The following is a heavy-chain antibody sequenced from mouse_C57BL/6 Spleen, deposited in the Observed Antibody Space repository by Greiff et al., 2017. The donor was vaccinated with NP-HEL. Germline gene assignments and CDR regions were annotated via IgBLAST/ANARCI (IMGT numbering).Heavy chain of an antibody. V-gene: IGHV1-82*01. J-gene: IGHJ3*01. Sequence: VQLQQSGPELVKPGASVKISCKASGYAFSSSWMNWVKQRPGKGLEWIGRIYPGDGDTNYNGKFKGKATLTADKSSSTAYMQLSSLTSEDSAVYFCAREEEGGFAYWGQGTLVTVSA. CDR2: IYPGDGDT. CDR3: AREEEGGFAY. CDR1: GYAFSSSW.